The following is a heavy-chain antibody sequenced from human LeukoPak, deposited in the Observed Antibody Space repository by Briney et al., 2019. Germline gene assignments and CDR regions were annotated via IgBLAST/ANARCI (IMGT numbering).Heavy chain of an antibody. CDR1: GFTFSSYA. J-gene: IGHJ4*02. D-gene: IGHD2-21*01. V-gene: IGHV3-30-3*01. Sequence: GGSLRLSCAASGFTFSSYAMHWVRQAPGKGLEWVAVISYDGSNKYYADSVKGRFTISRDNFKNTLYLQMNSLRAEDTAVYYCARDHTDPGLFFDYWGQGTLVTVSS. CDR3: ARDHTDPGLFFDY. CDR2: ISYDGSNK.